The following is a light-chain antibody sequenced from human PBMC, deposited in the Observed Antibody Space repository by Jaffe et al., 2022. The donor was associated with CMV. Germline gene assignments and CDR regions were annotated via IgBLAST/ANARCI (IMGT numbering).Light chain of an antibody. CDR1: KLGNNF. V-gene: IGLV3-1*01. CDR3: QAWDLTSLI. Sequence: SSELTQPPSVSLSPGQTASITCSGDKLGNNFASWYQQKPGQSPVLVIYQNDKRPSGIPERISGSRSGNTATLTISGTQAIDEADYYCQAWDLTSLIFGGGTKLTVL. CDR2: QND. J-gene: IGLJ2*01.